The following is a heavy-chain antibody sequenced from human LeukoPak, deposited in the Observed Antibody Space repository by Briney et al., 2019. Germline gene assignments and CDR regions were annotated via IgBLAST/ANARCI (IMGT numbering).Heavy chain of an antibody. CDR1: GFTFSSYG. CDR2: ISYDGSNK. V-gene: IGHV3-30*18. D-gene: IGHD3-22*01. Sequence: GGSLRLSCAASGFTFSSYGMHWVRQAPGKGLEWVAVISYDGSNKYYADSVKGRFTISRDNSKITLYLQMNSLRAEDTAVYYCAKGGYYDSSGYTAQYYFDYWGQGTLVTVSS. CDR3: AKGGYYDSSGYTAQYYFDY. J-gene: IGHJ4*02.